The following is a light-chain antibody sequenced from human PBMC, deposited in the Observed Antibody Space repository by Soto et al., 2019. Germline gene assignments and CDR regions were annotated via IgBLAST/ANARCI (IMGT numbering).Light chain of an antibody. J-gene: IGLJ1*01. CDR3: CSFAGSTTFYV. CDR2: EGS. Sequence: QSALTQPASVSGSPGQSITISCTGTSSDVGNYNLVSWYQQHPGKAPKLIIYEGSKRPSGVSNRFSGSKSGNTASLTISGLQAEDEADYHCCSFAGSTTFYVFGTGTKGTVL. CDR1: SSDVGNYNL. V-gene: IGLV2-23*01.